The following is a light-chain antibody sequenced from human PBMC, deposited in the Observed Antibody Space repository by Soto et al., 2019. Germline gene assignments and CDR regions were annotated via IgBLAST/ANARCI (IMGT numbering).Light chain of an antibody. V-gene: IGKV2-28*01. CDR3: MQALQTPFT. J-gene: IGKJ3*01. Sequence: DIVMTQSPLSLPVTPGDPASIPCRSSQTLLQSNGYNYLDWYLQKPGQSPQLLIFLGSNRASGVPDRFSGSGSGTDFTLKISRVEAEDVGLYYCMQALQTPFTFGPGTKVDIK. CDR2: LGS. CDR1: QTLLQSNGYNY.